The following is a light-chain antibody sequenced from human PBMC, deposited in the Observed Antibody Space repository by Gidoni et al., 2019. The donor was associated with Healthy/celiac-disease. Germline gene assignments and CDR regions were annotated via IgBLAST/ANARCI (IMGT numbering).Light chain of an antibody. V-gene: IGKV3-20*01. Sequence: EIVLTQSPGTLSLSPGERATLSCRASQSVSSSYLAWYQQKPGQAPRPLSYGASSRATGIPDRVSGSGSGTDFTLTISRLEPEDLAVYYCQQYGSSPGTFGQGTKVEIK. CDR3: QQYGSSPGT. CDR2: GAS. CDR1: QSVSSSY. J-gene: IGKJ1*01.